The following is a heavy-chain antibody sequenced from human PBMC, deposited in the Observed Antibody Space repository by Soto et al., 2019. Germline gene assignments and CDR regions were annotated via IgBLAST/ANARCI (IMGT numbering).Heavy chain of an antibody. CDR1: GFTFSNAW. V-gene: IGHV3-15*07. CDR2: IKSKTDGGTT. CDR3: IVRYPYDFDY. J-gene: IGHJ4*02. Sequence: EVQLVESGGGLVKPGGSLRLSCAASGFTFSNAWMNWVRQAPGKGLEWVGRIKSKTDGGTTDYATPVKGRFTISRDDSKNTLYLQMHSLKTEDTAVYYCIVRYPYDFDYWGQGTLVTVSS. D-gene: IGHD2-21*01.